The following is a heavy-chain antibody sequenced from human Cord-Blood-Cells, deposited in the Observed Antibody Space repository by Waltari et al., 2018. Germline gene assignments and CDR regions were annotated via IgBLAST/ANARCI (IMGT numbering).Heavy chain of an antibody. Sequence: QLQLQESGPGLVKPSETLSLTCTVSGGSISSSSYYWGWIRQPPGKGLGWIGSIYYSGGTCDNPSLKSRVTIAVDTSKIQFSLKLSSVTAADTAVYYCARRRGGSSWFDYWGQGTLVTVSS. J-gene: IGHJ4*02. CDR1: GGSISSSSYY. V-gene: IGHV4-39*07. D-gene: IGHD6-13*01. CDR2: IYYSGGT. CDR3: ARRRGGSSWFDY.